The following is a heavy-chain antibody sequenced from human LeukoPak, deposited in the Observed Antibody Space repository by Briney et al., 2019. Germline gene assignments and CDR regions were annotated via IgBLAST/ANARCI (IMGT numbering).Heavy chain of an antibody. D-gene: IGHD4-17*01. CDR3: ARDLLTTDDDY. Sequence: PGGSLRLSCAASGFTVSSKYMSWVRQAPGKGLEWVSVIYSGGSTYYADSVKGRFTISRDNSKNTLYLQMNSLRAEDTAVYYCARDLLTTDDDYWGQGTLVTVSS. CDR2: IYSGGST. J-gene: IGHJ4*02. V-gene: IGHV3-66*02. CDR1: GFTVSSKY.